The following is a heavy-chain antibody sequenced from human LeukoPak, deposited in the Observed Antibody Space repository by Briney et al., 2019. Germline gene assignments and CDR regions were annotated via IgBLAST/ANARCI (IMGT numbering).Heavy chain of an antibody. CDR3: ARDGPDYDFWSGYSDPKFDY. V-gene: IGHV1-18*01. CDR1: GYTFTSYG. CDR2: ISAYNGNT. J-gene: IGHJ4*02. Sequence: ASVKVSCKASGYTFTSYGISWVRQAPGQGLEWMGWISAYNGNTNYAQKLQSRVTMTTDTSTSTAYMELRSLRSDDTAVYYCARDGPDYDFWSGYSDPKFDYWGQGTLVTVSS. D-gene: IGHD3-3*01.